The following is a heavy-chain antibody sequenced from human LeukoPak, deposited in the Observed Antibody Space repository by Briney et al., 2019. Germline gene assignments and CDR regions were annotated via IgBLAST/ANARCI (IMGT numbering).Heavy chain of an antibody. CDR3: AYGNYYDSSGSLFDY. CDR2: IKQDGSEK. CDR1: GFTFSDYY. D-gene: IGHD3-22*01. J-gene: IGHJ4*02. Sequence: GGSLRLSCAAPGFTFSDYYMSWVRQAPGKGLEWVANIKQDGSEKYYVDSVKGRFTISRDNAKNSLYLQMNGLRAEDTAVYYCAYGNYYDSSGSLFDYWGQGTLVTVSS. V-gene: IGHV3-7*01.